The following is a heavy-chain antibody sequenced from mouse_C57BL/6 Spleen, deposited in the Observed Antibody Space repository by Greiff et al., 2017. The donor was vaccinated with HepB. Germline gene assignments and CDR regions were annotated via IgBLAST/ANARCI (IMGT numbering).Heavy chain of an antibody. D-gene: IGHD1-1*01. Sequence: QVQLQQPGAELVKPGASVKLSCKASGYTFTSYWMQWVKQRPGQGLEWIGEIDPSDSYTNYNQKFKGKATLTVDKSSSTAYMQLSSLTSEDSAVYYCVSITTVVGGPFDYWGQGTTLTVSS. J-gene: IGHJ2*01. V-gene: IGHV1-50*01. CDR1: GYTFTSYW. CDR3: VSITTVVGGPFDY. CDR2: IDPSDSYT.